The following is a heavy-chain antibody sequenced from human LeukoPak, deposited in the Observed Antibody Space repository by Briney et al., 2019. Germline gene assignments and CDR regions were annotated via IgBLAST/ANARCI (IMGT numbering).Heavy chain of an antibody. CDR3: ARALGYCSGGSCTRGYNWFDP. V-gene: IGHV4-39*01. D-gene: IGHD2-15*01. CDR1: GGSLSSSDYY. Sequence: SETLSLTCTVYGGSLSSSDYYWGWIRQPPGKGLEWIGSIYYGGSTYYNPSLKSRVTISVDTSMNQFSLKLSFVTTADTAAYYCARALGYCSGGSCTRGYNWFDPWGQGTLVTVPS. CDR2: IYYGGST. J-gene: IGHJ5*02.